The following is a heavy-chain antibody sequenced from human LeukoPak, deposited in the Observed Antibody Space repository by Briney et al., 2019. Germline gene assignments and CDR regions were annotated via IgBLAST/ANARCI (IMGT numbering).Heavy chain of an antibody. CDR1: GFTFSGYA. CDR2: ITDRGDST. CDR3: AREGSDRGYYYYYGMDV. D-gene: IGHD1-14*01. V-gene: IGHV3-23*01. Sequence: TGGSLRLSCAATGFTFSGYAMSWVRQAPGKGLEWVSSITDRGDSTYYADSVKGRLTISRDNSKNTLYLQMNGLRAEDTAVYYCAREGSDRGYYYYYGMDVWGQGTTVTVSS. J-gene: IGHJ6*02.